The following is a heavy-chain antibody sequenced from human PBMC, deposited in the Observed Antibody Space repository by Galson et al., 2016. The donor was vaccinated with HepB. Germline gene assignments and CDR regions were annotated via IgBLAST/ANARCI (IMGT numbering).Heavy chain of an antibody. CDR3: ARVSTTLTYHSGFDY. J-gene: IGHJ4*02. CDR1: GGSFFGYY. CDR2: INRGGGT. Sequence: SETLSLTCALSGGSFFGYYWTWIRQPPGKGLEWIGEINRGGGTNYNPSLKGRVTISIDTSQSHFSLNVLSVSAADTAMYYCARVSTTLTYHSGFDYWGQGTLVSVSS. D-gene: IGHD4-17*01. V-gene: IGHV4-34*01.